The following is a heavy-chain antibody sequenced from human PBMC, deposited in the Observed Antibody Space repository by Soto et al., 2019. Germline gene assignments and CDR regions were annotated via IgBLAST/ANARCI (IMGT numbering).Heavy chain of an antibody. D-gene: IGHD3-9*01. CDR2: IKSKTDGGTT. CDR3: TTDPHYAIFTDYYFPPYYYGMDV. CDR1: SVSNAW. J-gene: IGHJ6*02. V-gene: IGHV3-15*07. Sequence: SVSNAWMNWVRQAPGKGLEWVGRIKSKTDGGTTDYAAHVKGRLTISRDDSKNTLDLQMNSLKTEDTTVDYCTTDPHYAIFTDYYFPPYYYGMDVWGQGTTVTVSS.